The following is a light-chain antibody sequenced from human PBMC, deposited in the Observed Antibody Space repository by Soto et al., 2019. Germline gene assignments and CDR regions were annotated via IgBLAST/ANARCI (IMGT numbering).Light chain of an antibody. CDR1: SSDVGAYHS. V-gene: IGLV2-14*03. CDR2: DVS. Sequence: QSVLTQPASVSGSPGQSFTISCTGTSSDVGAYHSVSWYQQHPGKAPKLIIFDVSNRPSGVSDRFSGSKSGNTASLTISGLQAEDEADYYCTSFTDTGTVIFGEGTKVTVL. CDR3: TSFTDTGTVI. J-gene: IGLJ2*01.